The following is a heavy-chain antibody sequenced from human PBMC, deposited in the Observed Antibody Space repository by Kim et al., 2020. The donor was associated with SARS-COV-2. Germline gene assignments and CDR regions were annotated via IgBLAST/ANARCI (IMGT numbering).Heavy chain of an antibody. V-gene: IGHV3-23*01. CDR3: AKDPFLSVAAAGTHLFDY. D-gene: IGHD6-13*01. Sequence: KGRFTIPRDNSVNTLYLQMNSLRAEDTAVYYCAKDPFLSVAAAGTHLFDYWGQGTLVTVSS. J-gene: IGHJ4*02.